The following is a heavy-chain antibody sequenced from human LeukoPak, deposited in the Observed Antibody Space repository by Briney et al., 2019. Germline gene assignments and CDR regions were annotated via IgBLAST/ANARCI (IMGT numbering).Heavy chain of an antibody. CDR2: IRYDGSNK. D-gene: IGHD6-13*01. V-gene: IGHV3-30*02. CDR3: AKLIAAAFRYYYYMDV. Sequence: GGSLRLSCAASGFTFSSYGMHWVRQAPGKGLEWVAFIRYDGSNKYYADSVKGRFTISRDNSKNTLYLQMNSLRAEDTAVYYCAKLIAAAFRYYYYMDVWGKGTTVTVSS. CDR1: GFTFSSYG. J-gene: IGHJ6*03.